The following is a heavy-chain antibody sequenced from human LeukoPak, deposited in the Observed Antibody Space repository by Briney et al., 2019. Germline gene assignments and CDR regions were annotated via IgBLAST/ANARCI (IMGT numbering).Heavy chain of an antibody. CDR3: ARYGFYSSSSLGFDP. V-gene: IGHV4-61*02. Sequence: SQTLSLTCTVSGGSISRGSYYWSWIRQPAGKGLEWIGRIYTSGSTNYSPSLKSRVTISVDTSKNQFSLKLSSVTAADTAVYYCARYGFYSSSSLGFDPWGQGTLVTVSS. CDR2: IYTSGST. CDR1: GGSISRGSYY. D-gene: IGHD6-6*01. J-gene: IGHJ5*02.